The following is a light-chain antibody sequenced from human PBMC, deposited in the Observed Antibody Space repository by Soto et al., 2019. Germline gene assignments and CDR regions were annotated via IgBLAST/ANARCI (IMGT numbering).Light chain of an antibody. J-gene: IGLJ1*01. V-gene: IGLV2-14*01. CDR2: EVS. Sequence: QSVLTQPASGSGSPGQSITISCTGTSSDVGGYNYVSWYQQHPGKAPKLMIYEVSNRPSGVSNRFSGSKSGNTASLTISGLQAEDEADYYCRSYTSSSTYVFGTGTKVTVL. CDR3: RSYTSSSTYV. CDR1: SSDVGGYNY.